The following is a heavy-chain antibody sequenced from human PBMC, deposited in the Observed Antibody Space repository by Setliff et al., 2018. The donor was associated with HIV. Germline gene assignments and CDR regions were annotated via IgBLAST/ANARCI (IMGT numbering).Heavy chain of an antibody. CDR1: GFTFSSYW. V-gene: IGHV3-23*01. J-gene: IGHJ6*03. CDR3: AKGNDYYYYYYMDV. CDR2: ITGSAIST. Sequence: GGSLRLSCAASGFTFSSYWMSWVRQAPGKGLEWVSGITGSAISTYYADSVKGRFTISRDNSRNTLYLQMNSLRAEDTAVYYCAKGNDYYYYYYMDVWGKGTTVTVSS.